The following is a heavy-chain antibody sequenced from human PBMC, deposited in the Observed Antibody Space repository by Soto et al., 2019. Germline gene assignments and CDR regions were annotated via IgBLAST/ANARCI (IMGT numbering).Heavy chain of an antibody. CDR1: GYSFNSYW. V-gene: IGHV5-51*01. J-gene: IGHJ6*02. CDR3: ARLGFNYDFLSGYYNVHHYYGIDV. D-gene: IGHD3-3*01. Sequence: PGESLKISCKGSGYSFNSYWIGWVRQMPGRGLECMGIIYPGDSDTRYSPSFQGQVTISADKSISTACLQWSSLKASDTATYYCARLGFNYDFLSGYYNVHHYYGIDVWGQGTTVTVSS. CDR2: IYPGDSDT.